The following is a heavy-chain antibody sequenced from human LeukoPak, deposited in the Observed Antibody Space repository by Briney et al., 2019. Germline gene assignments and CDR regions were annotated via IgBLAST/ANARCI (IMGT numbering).Heavy chain of an antibody. D-gene: IGHD1-14*01. CDR3: AITGSHRGFDH. CDR2: IIPIFGTA. Sequence: SVKVSCKASGGTFSNYAISWVRQAPGQGLEWMGGIIPIFGTANYAQKIQSRVTITADESTSTAYMELSSLIFEDTAVYYCAITGSHRGFDHWGQGTLVTVSS. CDR1: GGTFSNYA. J-gene: IGHJ5*02. V-gene: IGHV1-69*13.